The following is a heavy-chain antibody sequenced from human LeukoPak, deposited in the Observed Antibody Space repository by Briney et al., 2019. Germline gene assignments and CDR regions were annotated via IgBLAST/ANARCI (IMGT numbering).Heavy chain of an antibody. V-gene: IGHV1-3*03. CDR1: GYTFTSYA. D-gene: IGHD6-19*01. CDR3: ARVVKYRSGPLTDLLPYYFDY. J-gene: IGHJ4*02. Sequence: ASVTVSCKASGYTFTSYAMHWVRQAPGQRLEWMGWINAGNGNTKYSQEFQGRVTITRDTSASTAYMELSSLRSEDMAVYYCARVVKYRSGPLTDLLPYYFDYWGQGTLVTVSS. CDR2: INAGNGNT.